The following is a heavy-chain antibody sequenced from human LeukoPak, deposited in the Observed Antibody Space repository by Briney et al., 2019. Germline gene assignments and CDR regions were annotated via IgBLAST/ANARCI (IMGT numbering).Heavy chain of an antibody. J-gene: IGHJ4*02. V-gene: IGHV1-2*02. CDR2: INPNSGDT. CDR1: GYTFTGYY. Sequence: GASVKVSCKASGYTFTGYYMRWVRQAPGQGLEWMGWINPNSGDTDYAQKFQGRVTMTRDTSINTAYMELSRLRSDDTAVYYCARGSTLYYYRDWGQGTLVTVSS. CDR3: ARGSTLYYYRD. D-gene: IGHD3-10*01.